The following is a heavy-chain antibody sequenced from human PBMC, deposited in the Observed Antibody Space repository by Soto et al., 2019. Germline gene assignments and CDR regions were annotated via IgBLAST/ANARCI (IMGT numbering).Heavy chain of an antibody. Sequence: ASVKVSCKASGYMFSNYDIIWVRQATGQGLEWMGWMNPDSDKTEYAQKFQGRVTMTGNTSIGTAYMELTALTYEDTAVYYCARGYYDSSGYPGHWGQGTLVTVSS. V-gene: IGHV1-8*01. CDR1: GYMFSNYD. D-gene: IGHD3-22*01. CDR2: MNPDSDKT. CDR3: ARGYYDSSGYPGH. J-gene: IGHJ4*02.